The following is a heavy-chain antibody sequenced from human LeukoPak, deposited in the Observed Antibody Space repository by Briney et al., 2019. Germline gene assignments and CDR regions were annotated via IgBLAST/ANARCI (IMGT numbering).Heavy chain of an antibody. Sequence: GASVKVSCQASGGTFISYAISWVRPAPGRGREWMGRIIPIFCKANYAQKFQGRVTITAYKYPSTAYTELTSVKSEARAVDYWSRFRVDYGGSFDIDVWGPRTTVTVS. D-gene: IGHD4-23*01. J-gene: IGHJ6*02. CDR1: GGTFISYA. CDR2: IIPIFCKA. CDR3: SRFRVDYGGSFDIDV. V-gene: IGHV1-69*04.